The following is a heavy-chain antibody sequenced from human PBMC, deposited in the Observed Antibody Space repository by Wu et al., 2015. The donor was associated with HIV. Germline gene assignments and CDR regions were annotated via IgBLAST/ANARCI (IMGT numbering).Heavy chain of an antibody. CDR1: GFVLITYG. D-gene: IGHD6-19*01. J-gene: IGHJ4*02. CDR3: AREQDTRGNSGWQTFDY. V-gene: IGHV1-18*04. Sequence: QVQLVQSGDEVKKPGASVKVSCKTSGFVLITYGIGWVRQAPGQGLEWMGWISAYNGHTNYAQKFQDRITMTTDTSTRTAYMELRTLRFDDTAVYYCAREQDTRGNSGWQTFDYWGQGTLVTVSS. CDR2: ISAYNGHT.